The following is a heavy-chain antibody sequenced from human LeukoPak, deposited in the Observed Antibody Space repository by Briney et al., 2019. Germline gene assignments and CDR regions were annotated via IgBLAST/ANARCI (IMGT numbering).Heavy chain of an antibody. Sequence: SGPALVKPTQTLTLTCTFSGFSLSTSGMCVSWIRQPPGKALEWLALIEWDGDKYYSTSLKTRLTISKDTSKNQVVLTMTNMDPVDTAPYYCALSGYSGDYLYFDLWGRGTLVTVSS. CDR2: IEWDGDK. CDR1: GFSLSTSGMC. V-gene: IGHV2-70*01. D-gene: IGHD6-13*01. CDR3: ALSGYSGDYLYFDL. J-gene: IGHJ2*01.